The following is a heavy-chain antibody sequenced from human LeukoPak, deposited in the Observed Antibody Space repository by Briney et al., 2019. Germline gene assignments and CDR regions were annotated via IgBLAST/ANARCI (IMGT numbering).Heavy chain of an antibody. J-gene: IGHJ4*02. D-gene: IGHD6-13*01. Sequence: HPGGSLRLSCSASGFTFSSYAMRWVRQAPGMGLEYVSAISSNGGSTYYADSVKGRFTISRDNSKNTLYLQMSSLRAEDTAVYYCVKGSLAAAGAFDYWGQGTLVTVSS. CDR3: VKGSLAAAGAFDY. CDR2: ISSNGGST. V-gene: IGHV3-64D*06. CDR1: GFTFSSYA.